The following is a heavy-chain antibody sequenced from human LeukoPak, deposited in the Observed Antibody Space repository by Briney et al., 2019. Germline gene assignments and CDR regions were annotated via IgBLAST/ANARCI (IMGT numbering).Heavy chain of an antibody. CDR3: TTFVYALDS. J-gene: IGHJ4*02. Sequence: GGSLRLSCAASGFNFNNAWMTWVRQAPGKGLEWVGRIRPKTEGGATDYGAPVKDRFTISRDESKATLFLQMDSLKPEDTAVYFCTTFVYALDSWGQGTLVTVSS. CDR2: IRPKTEGGAT. V-gene: IGHV3-15*01. D-gene: IGHD2/OR15-2a*01. CDR1: GFNFNNAW.